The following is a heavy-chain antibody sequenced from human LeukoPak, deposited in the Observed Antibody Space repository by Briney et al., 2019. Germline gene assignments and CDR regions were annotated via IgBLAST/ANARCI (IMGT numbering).Heavy chain of an antibody. CDR2: IIPILGIA. CDR1: GYTFTSYY. CDR3: ARGYCSGGSCYRIDY. V-gene: IGHV1-69*04. J-gene: IGHJ4*02. Sequence: GASVKVSCKASGYTFTSYYMHWVRQAPGQGLEWMGRIIPILGIANYAQKFQGRVTITADKSTSTAYMELSSLRSEDTAVYYCARGYCSGGSCYRIDYWGQGTLVTVSS. D-gene: IGHD2-15*01.